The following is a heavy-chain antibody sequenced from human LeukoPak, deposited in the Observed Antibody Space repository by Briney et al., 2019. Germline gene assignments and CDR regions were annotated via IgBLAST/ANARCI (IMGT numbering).Heavy chain of an antibody. CDR1: GGSISSYY. CDR3: ASSRSGWYPYYFDY. Sequence: PSETLSLTCTVSGGSISSYYWSWIRQPAGKGLEWIGRIYTSGSTNYNPSLKSRVTMSVDTSKNQFSLKLSSVTAADTAVYYCASSRSGWYPYYFDYWGQGTLVTVSS. V-gene: IGHV4-4*07. D-gene: IGHD6-19*01. J-gene: IGHJ4*02. CDR2: IYTSGST.